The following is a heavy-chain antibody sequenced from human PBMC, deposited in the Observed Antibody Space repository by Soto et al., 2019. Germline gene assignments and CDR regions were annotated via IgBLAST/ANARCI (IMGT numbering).Heavy chain of an antibody. CDR3: ARDTFSGDSSGPHY. D-gene: IGHD3-22*01. CDR2: IYPGDSDT. CDR1: GYSFAGYW. J-gene: IGHJ4*02. V-gene: IGHV5-51*01. Sequence: GSGLNISCKGSGYSFAGYWITGVRQPPGKGLEWMGLIYPGDSDTRYSPSFQGQVTISADKSITTAYLQWSSLKASDTAIYYCARDTFSGDSSGPHYWGQGTLVTVSS.